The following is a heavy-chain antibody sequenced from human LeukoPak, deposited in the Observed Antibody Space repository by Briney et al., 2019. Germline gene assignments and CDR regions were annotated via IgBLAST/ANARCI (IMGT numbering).Heavy chain of an antibody. Sequence: GESLKISRKGSGYSFSDYWVGWVRQMPGKGLEWMGIIYPGDSDTRYSPSFQGQVTISADKSINTAYLQWSSLKASDTAMYYCARHMGQNDIVTGYSYYFDYWGQGTLITVSS. V-gene: IGHV5-51*01. D-gene: IGHD3-9*01. J-gene: IGHJ4*02. CDR2: IYPGDSDT. CDR3: ARHMGQNDIVTGYSYYFDY. CDR1: GYSFSDYW.